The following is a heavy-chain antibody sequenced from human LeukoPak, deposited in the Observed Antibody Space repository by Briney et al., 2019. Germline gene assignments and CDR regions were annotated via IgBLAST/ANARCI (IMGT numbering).Heavy chain of an antibody. CDR1: GFAFSTST. CDR3: ARVMYSSSSPIGYYYYYMDV. V-gene: IGHV3-30*04. D-gene: IGHD6-6*01. J-gene: IGHJ6*03. Sequence: GGSLRLSCAASGFAFSTSTMHWVRQAPGKGPEWVSVISYDETHKYYSDAVGGRFTISRDNSKNTLYLQMNSLRAEDTAVYYCARVMYSSSSPIGYYYYYMDVWGKGTTVTVSS. CDR2: ISYDETHK.